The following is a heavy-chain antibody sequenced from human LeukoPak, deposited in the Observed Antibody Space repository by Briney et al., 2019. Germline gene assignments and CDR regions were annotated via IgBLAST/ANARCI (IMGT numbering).Heavy chain of an antibody. CDR3: ARVLVVVAATPPYAFDI. CDR1: GFTFSSYS. Sequence: GGSLRLSCAASGFTFSSYSMNWVRQAPGKGLEWVSSISSSSSYIYYADSVKGRFTISRDNAKNSLYLQMNSLRAEDTAVYYCARVLVVVAATPPYAFDIWGQGTMVTVSS. V-gene: IGHV3-21*01. D-gene: IGHD2-15*01. J-gene: IGHJ3*02. CDR2: ISSSSSYI.